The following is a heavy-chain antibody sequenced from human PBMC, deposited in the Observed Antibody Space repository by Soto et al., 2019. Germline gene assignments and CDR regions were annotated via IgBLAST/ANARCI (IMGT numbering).Heavy chain of an antibody. Sequence: QVQLVQSAAEVKKPGASVKVSCKTSGYTFTSYGISWVRQAPGQGLERMGWISTYNGNTYYAQKFQCRATMPTDTSTTTADMELRSLKSDDTAVYYCARLLFLELFDDYWGQGTLVTVSS. J-gene: IGHJ4*02. CDR3: ARLLFLELFDDY. D-gene: IGHD3-3*01. CDR2: ISTYNGNT. CDR1: GYTFTSYG. V-gene: IGHV1-18*04.